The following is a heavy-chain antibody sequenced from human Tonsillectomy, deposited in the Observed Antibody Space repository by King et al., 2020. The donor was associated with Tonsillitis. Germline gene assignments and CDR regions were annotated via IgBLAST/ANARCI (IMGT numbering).Heavy chain of an antibody. CDR1: GYRFTYHW. D-gene: IGHD5/OR15-5a*01. V-gene: IGHV5-51*01. CDR2: IYPGDPDT. J-gene: IGHJ4*02. CDR3: ARHSVDY. Sequence: QLVQSGAEVKKPGESLKISCQVSGYRFTYHWIGWVRQMPGQGLEWLGMIYPGDPDTKYSPSFQGRVTISADTSINTAYLPWSSLKASDTAIYYCARHSVDYWGQGTLVTVSS.